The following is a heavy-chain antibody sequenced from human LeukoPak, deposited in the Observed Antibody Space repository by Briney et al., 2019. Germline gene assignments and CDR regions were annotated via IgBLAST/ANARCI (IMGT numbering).Heavy chain of an antibody. CDR2: ISSSSSTI. CDR1: GFAFSSYS. Sequence: GGSLRLSCAASGFAFSSYSMSWVRQAPGKGLEWVSYISSSSSTIYYADSVKGRFTISRDNAKNSLYLQMNSLRAEDTAVYYCARDIAVTGDDYWGQGTLVTVSS. CDR3: ARDIAVTGDDY. D-gene: IGHD6-19*01. V-gene: IGHV3-48*01. J-gene: IGHJ4*02.